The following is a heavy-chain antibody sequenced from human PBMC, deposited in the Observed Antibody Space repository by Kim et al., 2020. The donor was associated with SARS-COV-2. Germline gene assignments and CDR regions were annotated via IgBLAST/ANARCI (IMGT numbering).Heavy chain of an antibody. CDR1: GFTFTSYS. CDR3: ARDRGMNILRYFDWLSV. Sequence: GGSLRLFCAASGFTFTSYSMNWVRQAPGKGLEWVSSISSSSSYKYYADSVKGRFTISRDNAKNSLNLQMNSLRAEDTAVYYCARDRGMNILRYFDWLSVWGQGTMVTVSS. V-gene: IGHV3-21*01. CDR2: ISSSSSYK. J-gene: IGHJ3*01. D-gene: IGHD3-9*01.